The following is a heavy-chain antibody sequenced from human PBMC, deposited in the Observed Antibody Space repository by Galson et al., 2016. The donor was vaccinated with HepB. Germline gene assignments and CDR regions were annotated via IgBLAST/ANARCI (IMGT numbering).Heavy chain of an antibody. J-gene: IGHJ4*02. D-gene: IGHD1/OR15-1a*01. CDR1: GDSVSSSSYY. CDR3: ARRVWNKIDY. Sequence: SETLSLTCTVSGDSVSSSSYYLGWIRQPPGEGLEWIGTIYYSGSTYHNPSLKSRVTISLDTSKNQFSLKLSSVTAADTAVYYCARRVWNKIDYWGQGTLVTVSS. V-gene: IGHV4-39*01. CDR2: IYYSGST.